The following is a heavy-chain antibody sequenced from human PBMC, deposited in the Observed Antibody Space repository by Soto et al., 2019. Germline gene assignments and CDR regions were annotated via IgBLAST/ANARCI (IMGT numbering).Heavy chain of an antibody. D-gene: IGHD5-18*01. CDR3: ARQRGYSYGDFDY. CDR2: IYHTGST. V-gene: IGHV4-30-2*01. J-gene: IGHJ4*02. CDR1: GGSISDTNYS. Sequence: SETLSLTCAVSGGSISDTNYSWSWIRQPPGKGLEWIGYIYHTGSTRYNPSLKSRLTISVDGSKNQFSLKLTSVTAADSAVYFCARQRGYSYGDFDYWGQGALVTVSS.